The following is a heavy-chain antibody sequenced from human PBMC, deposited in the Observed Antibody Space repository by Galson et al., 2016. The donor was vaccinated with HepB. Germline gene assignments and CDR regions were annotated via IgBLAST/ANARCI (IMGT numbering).Heavy chain of an antibody. D-gene: IGHD2-2*02. CDR3: ARGSLPTYCSSTSCYKLDY. V-gene: IGHV1-69*13. CDR2: IIPIFGTS. Sequence: SVKVSCKASGGTFSSYAISWVRQAPGQGLEWLGGIIPIFGTSNYAQKFQGRVTITADESTSTAYMELSSLRSDDTAVYYCARGSLPTYCSSTSCYKLDYWGQGTLVTVSS. CDR1: GGTFSSYA. J-gene: IGHJ4*02.